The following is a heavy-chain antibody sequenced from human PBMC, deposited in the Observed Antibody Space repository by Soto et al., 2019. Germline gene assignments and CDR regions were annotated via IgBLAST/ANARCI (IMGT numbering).Heavy chain of an antibody. Sequence: ASVKVSCKASGYTFTSYYMHWVRQAPGQGLEWMGIINPSGGSTSYAQKFQGGVTMTRDTSTSTVYMELSSLRSEDTAVYYCARDLRGYYDSSGSYPEYFDYWGQGTLVTVSS. D-gene: IGHD3-22*01. CDR1: GYTFTSYY. J-gene: IGHJ4*02. CDR2: INPSGGST. CDR3: ARDLRGYYDSSGSYPEYFDY. V-gene: IGHV1-46*01.